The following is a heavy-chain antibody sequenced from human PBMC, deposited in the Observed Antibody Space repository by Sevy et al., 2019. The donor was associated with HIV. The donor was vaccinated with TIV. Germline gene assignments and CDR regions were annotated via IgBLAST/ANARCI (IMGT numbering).Heavy chain of an antibody. CDR2: IKQDGSEK. J-gene: IGHJ4*02. CDR1: GFTFSSYW. Sequence: GGSLRLSCAASGFTFSSYWMSWVRQAPGKGLEWVANIKQDGSEKYYVDSVKGRFTISRDNAKNSLYLQMNSLRAEDTAVYYCARVAYYYDSSGYFALYYFDYWGQGTLVTSPQ. V-gene: IGHV3-7*01. CDR3: ARVAYYYDSSGYFALYYFDY. D-gene: IGHD3-22*01.